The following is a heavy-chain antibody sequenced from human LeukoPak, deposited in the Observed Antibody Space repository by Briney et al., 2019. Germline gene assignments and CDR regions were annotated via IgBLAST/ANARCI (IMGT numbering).Heavy chain of an antibody. D-gene: IGHD1-26*01. V-gene: IGHV1-69*04. CDR2: IIPILGIA. CDR1: GGTFSSYA. Sequence: GASVKVSCKASGGTFSSYAISWVRQAPGQGLEWMGRIIPILGIANYAQKFQGRVTITADKSTSTAYMELSSLRSEDTAVYYCARAGTDSGSYYYYMDVWGKGTTVTVSS. J-gene: IGHJ6*03. CDR3: ARAGTDSGSYYYYMDV.